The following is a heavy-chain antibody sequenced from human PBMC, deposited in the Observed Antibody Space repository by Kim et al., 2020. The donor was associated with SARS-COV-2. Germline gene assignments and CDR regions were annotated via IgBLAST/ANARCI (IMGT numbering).Heavy chain of an antibody. CDR1: GYTLTELS. V-gene: IGHV1-24*01. J-gene: IGHJ4*02. D-gene: IGHD6-13*01. Sequence: ASVKVSCKVSGYTLTELSMHWVRQAPGKGLEWMGGFDPEDGETIYAQKFQGRVTMTEDTSTDTAYMELSSLRSEDMAVYYCATTIAAAGSRLFDYWGQGTLVTVSS. CDR2: FDPEDGET. CDR3: ATTIAAAGSRLFDY.